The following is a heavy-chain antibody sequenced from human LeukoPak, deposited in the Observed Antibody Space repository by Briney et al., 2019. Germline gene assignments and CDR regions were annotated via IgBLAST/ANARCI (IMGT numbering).Heavy chain of an antibody. V-gene: IGHV3-30*18. Sequence: PGRSLRLSCAASGFTFSSYGMHWVRQAPGKGLEWVAVISYDGSNKYYADSVKGRFTISRDNSKNTLYLQMNSLRAEDTAVYYCAKDPYGSGYNWFDPWGQGTLVTVSS. CDR3: AKDPYGSGYNWFDP. CDR1: GFTFSSYG. J-gene: IGHJ5*02. D-gene: IGHD3-10*01. CDR2: ISYDGSNK.